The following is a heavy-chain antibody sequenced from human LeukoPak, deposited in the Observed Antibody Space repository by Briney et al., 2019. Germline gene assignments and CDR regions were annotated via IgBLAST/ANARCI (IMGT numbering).Heavy chain of an antibody. Sequence: SETLSLTCTVSGGSISSYYWSWIRQPPGKGLEWIGYIYYSGSTNYNPSLKGRVTISVDTSKNQFSLKLSSVTAADTDVYSCARGTMYCSSTSCPEPLFDYWGQGTLVTVSS. V-gene: IGHV4-59*01. J-gene: IGHJ4*02. CDR2: IYYSGST. CDR3: ARGTMYCSSTSCPEPLFDY. D-gene: IGHD2-2*01. CDR1: GGSISSYY.